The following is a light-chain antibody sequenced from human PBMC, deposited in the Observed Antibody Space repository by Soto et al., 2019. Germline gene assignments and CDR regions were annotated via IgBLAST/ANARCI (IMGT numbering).Light chain of an antibody. Sequence: EIVMTQSSARLCVSPGERPTLSCRASQSVSSNLAWYQQKPGQSPRLLIYGPSSRATGIPDRFSGSGSGTDFTLTISRLEPEDFAVYYCQHYGSSLTLGGGPKV. J-gene: IGKJ4*01. V-gene: IGKV3-20*01. CDR3: QHYGSSLT. CDR2: GPS. CDR1: QSVSSN.